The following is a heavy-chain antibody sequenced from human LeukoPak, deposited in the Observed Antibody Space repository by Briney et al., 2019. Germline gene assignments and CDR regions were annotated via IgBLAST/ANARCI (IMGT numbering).Heavy chain of an antibody. CDR2: ISYDGSNK. CDR1: GFTFSSYA. J-gene: IGHJ4*02. Sequence: GGSLRLSCAASGFTFSSYAMHWVRQAPGKGLEWVAVISYDGSNKYYADSVKGRFTISRDNSKNTLYLQMNRLRAEDTAVYYCAASGSYYDSINDYWGQGTLVTVSS. CDR3: AASGSYYDSINDY. D-gene: IGHD1-26*01. V-gene: IGHV3-30*04.